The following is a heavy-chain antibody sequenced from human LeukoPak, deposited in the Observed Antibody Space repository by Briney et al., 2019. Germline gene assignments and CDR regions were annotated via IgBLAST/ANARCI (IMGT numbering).Heavy chain of an antibody. CDR2: IYHSGSS. J-gene: IGHJ6*03. Sequence: SETLSLTCTVSGYSISSGYYWGWIWQPPGKGLEWIGSIYHSGSSYYNPSLKSRVTISVDTSKNQFSLKLSSVTAADTAVYYCARAISGGDYYYYYYMDVWGKGTTVTVSS. CDR3: ARAISGGDYYYYYYMDV. V-gene: IGHV4-38-2*02. D-gene: IGHD2-21*02. CDR1: GYSISSGYY.